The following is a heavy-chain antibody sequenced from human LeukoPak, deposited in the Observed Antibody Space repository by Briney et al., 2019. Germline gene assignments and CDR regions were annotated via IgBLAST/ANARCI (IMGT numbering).Heavy chain of an antibody. CDR3: ATTPDTYSSSSHDAFDI. D-gene: IGHD6-6*01. J-gene: IGHJ3*02. V-gene: IGHV4-34*01. Sequence: SETLSLTCAISDEPFSGYYWGWIRQPPGKGLELIGEINRNGNTDYNPSLKSRVTISVDTSKNQFSLKLSSVTAADTAVYYCATTPDTYSSSSHDAFDIWGQGTMVTVSS. CDR2: INRNGNT. CDR1: DEPFSGYY.